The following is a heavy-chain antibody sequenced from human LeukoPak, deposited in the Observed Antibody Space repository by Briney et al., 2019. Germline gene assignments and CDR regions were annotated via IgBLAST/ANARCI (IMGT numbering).Heavy chain of an antibody. V-gene: IGHV3-23*01. D-gene: IGHD2-2*01. J-gene: IGHJ4*02. Sequence: GGSLRLSCAASGFTFGSYSMSWVRQAPGKGLEWVSAISGSGGSTYYADSVKGRFTISRDNSKNTLYLQMNSLRAEDTAVYYCAKDRSSTSRQLLRDWGQGTLVTVSS. CDR3: AKDRSSTSRQLLRD. CDR2: ISGSGGST. CDR1: GFTFGSYS.